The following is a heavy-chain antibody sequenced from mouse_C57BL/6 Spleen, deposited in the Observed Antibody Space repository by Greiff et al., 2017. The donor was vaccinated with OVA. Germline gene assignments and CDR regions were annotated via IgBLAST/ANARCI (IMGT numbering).Heavy chain of an antibody. J-gene: IGHJ1*03. V-gene: IGHV1-80*01. CDR1: GYAFSSYW. CDR2: IYPGDGDT. Sequence: QVQLKESGAELVKPGASVKISCKASGYAFSSYWMNWVKQRPGKGLEWIGQIYPGDGDTNYNGKFKGKATLTADKSSSTAYMQLSSLTSEDSAVYFCARHPYYGSSYWYFDVWGTGTTVTVSS. D-gene: IGHD1-1*01. CDR3: ARHPYYGSSYWYFDV.